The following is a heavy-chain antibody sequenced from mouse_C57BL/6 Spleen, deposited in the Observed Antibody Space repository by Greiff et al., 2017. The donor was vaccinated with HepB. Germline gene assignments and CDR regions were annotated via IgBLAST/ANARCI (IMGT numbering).Heavy chain of an antibody. J-gene: IGHJ1*03. V-gene: IGHV1-42*01. CDR2: INPSTGGT. Sequence: VQLQQSGPELVKPGASVKISCKASGYSFTGYYMNWVKQSPEKSLEWIGEINPSTGGTTYNQKFKAKATLTVDKSSSTAYMQLKSLTSEDSAVYYCARPSSFITTVVATGYFDVWGTGTTVTVSS. CDR1: GYSFTGYY. CDR3: ARPSSFITTVVATGYFDV. D-gene: IGHD1-1*01.